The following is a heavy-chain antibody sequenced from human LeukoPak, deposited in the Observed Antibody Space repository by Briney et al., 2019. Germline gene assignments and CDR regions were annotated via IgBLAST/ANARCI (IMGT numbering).Heavy chain of an antibody. V-gene: IGHV3-48*04. J-gene: IGHJ4*02. CDR3: ARVYDSSGLNDFDY. D-gene: IGHD3-22*01. Sequence: GGSLRLSCAASGFTFSTYSMNWVRQAPGKGPEWVSYISSSSGTIYYADSVKGRFTISRDNAKNSLYLQMNSLRAEDTAVYYCARVYDSSGLNDFDYWGQGTLVTVSS. CDR1: GFTFSTYS. CDR2: ISSSSGTI.